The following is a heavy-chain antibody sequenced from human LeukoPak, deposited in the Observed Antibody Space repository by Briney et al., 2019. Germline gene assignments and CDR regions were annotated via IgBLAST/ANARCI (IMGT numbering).Heavy chain of an antibody. CDR2: ISYDGNSK. CDR1: GFTFKNYG. CDR3: AREGYSYGYDWFDP. V-gene: IGHV3-30*03. Sequence: GGSLRLSCAASGFTFKNYGMHWVRQAPGKGLEWVAFISYDGNSKYYPDSVKGRFTVSRDKSKNTLYLQMNNLRAEDTAVYYCAREGYSYGYDWFDPWGQGTLVTVSS. D-gene: IGHD5-18*01. J-gene: IGHJ5*02.